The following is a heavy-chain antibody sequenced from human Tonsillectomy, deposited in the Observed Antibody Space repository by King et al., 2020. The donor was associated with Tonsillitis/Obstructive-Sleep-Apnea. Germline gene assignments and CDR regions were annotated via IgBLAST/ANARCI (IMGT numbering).Heavy chain of an antibody. V-gene: IGHV3-30*04. CDR3: AAAAMRNWFDP. Sequence: VQLVESGGGVVQPGRSLRLSCAASGFTFSSYAMHWVRQAPGKGLEWVAVISYDGSNKYYADSVKGRFTISRDNSKNTLYLQMNSLRAEDTAVYYCAAAAMRNWFDPWGQVTLVTVSS. J-gene: IGHJ5*02. CDR2: ISYDGSNK. CDR1: GFTFSSYA. D-gene: IGHD5-18*01.